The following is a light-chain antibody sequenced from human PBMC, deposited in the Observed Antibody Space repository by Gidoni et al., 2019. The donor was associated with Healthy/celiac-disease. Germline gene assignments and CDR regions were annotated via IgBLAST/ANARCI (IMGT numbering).Light chain of an antibody. V-gene: IGKV1-39*01. J-gene: IGKJ4*01. Sequence: DIQMTQSPSSLSASVGDRVTLTCRASQSISRYLNLYQQKPGKAPKLLIYAASSLHSGVPSRFSGSGSVTDFTLTISSLQPEYFATYYCQQSYSTPLTFGGGTKVEIK. CDR3: QQSYSTPLT. CDR1: QSISRY. CDR2: AAS.